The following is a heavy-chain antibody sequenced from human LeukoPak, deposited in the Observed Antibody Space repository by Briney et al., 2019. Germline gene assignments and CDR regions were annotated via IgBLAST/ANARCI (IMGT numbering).Heavy chain of an antibody. D-gene: IGHD3-10*01. J-gene: IGHJ4*02. CDR3: ARGSGGYFDY. V-gene: IGHV4-34*01. CDR1: GGSFSGYY. Sequence: SETLSLTCAVYGGSFSGYYWSWIRQPPGKGLEWIGEINHSGSTNYNPSLKSRVTISVGTSKNQFSLKLSSVTAADTAVYYCARGSGGYFDYWGQGTLVTVSS. CDR2: INHSGST.